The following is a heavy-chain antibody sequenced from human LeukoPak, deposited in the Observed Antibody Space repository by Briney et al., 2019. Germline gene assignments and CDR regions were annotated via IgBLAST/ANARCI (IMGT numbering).Heavy chain of an antibody. Sequence: PGGSLRLSCAASGFTFSSYAMSWVRQAPGKGLEWVSAISGSGGSTYYADSVKGRFTISRDNSKNTLYLQMNSLRAEDTAVYYCAETPRWFGESGNNYWGQGTLVTVSS. CDR3: AETPRWFGESGNNY. J-gene: IGHJ4*02. V-gene: IGHV3-23*01. CDR1: GFTFSSYA. D-gene: IGHD3-10*01. CDR2: ISGSGGST.